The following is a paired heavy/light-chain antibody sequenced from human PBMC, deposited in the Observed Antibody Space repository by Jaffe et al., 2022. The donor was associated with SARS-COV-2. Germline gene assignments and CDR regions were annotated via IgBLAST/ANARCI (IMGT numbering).Light chain of an antibody. Sequence: QSVLTQPPSASGTPGQRVTISCSGSSSNIGSNFVYWYQQLPGTAPKLLIHRNYQRPSGVPDRFSGSKSGTSASLAISGLRSEDEADYYCAAWDDSLSGPVFGGGTKLTVL. CDR1: SSNIGSNF. CDR2: RNY. J-gene: IGLJ2*01. V-gene: IGLV1-47*01. CDR3: AAWDDSLSGPV.
Heavy chain of an antibody. CDR2: IDPSDSYS. J-gene: IGHJ3*02. CDR1: GYSFTSYW. CDR3: ARHSGDYDAFDI. V-gene: IGHV5-10-1*03. Sequence: EVQLVQSGAEVKKPGESLRISCKVSGYSFTSYWISWVRQMPGKGLEWMGRIDPSDSYSNYSPSFQGHVTISADKSISSAYVQWSSLKASDTAMYYCARHSGDYDAFDIWGQGTMVTVSS. D-gene: IGHD4-17*01.